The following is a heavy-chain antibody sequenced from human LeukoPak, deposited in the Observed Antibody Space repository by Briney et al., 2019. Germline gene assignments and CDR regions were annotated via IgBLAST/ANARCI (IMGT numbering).Heavy chain of an antibody. CDR2: IYYSGST. CDR1: GGTISSYY. V-gene: IGHV4-59*01. D-gene: IGHD1-26*01. CDR3: ARVDSWDRLDY. J-gene: IGHJ4*02. Sequence: PSETLSLTCTVSGGTISSYYWSWIRQPPGKGLEWIGYIYYSGSTNYNPSLKSRVTISVDTSKNQFSLKLSSVSAGDTAVYYCARVDSWDRLDYWGQGTLVTVSS.